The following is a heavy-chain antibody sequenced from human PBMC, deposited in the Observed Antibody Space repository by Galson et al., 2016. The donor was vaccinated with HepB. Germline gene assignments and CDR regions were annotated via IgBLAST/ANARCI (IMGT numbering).Heavy chain of an antibody. D-gene: IGHD3-22*01. J-gene: IGHJ4*02. V-gene: IGHV3-33*01. CDR3: ARDPVDDRSGYYGNPGYYFDY. Sequence: SLRLSCAASGVTFSRYGMHWVRQAPGKGLEWVAVIWYDGSNKYYADSVKGRFTIARDNSKNTLYLQMNSLRAEDTAVYYCARDPVDDRSGYYGNPGYYFDYWGQGTLVTVSS. CDR1: GVTFSRYG. CDR2: IWYDGSNK.